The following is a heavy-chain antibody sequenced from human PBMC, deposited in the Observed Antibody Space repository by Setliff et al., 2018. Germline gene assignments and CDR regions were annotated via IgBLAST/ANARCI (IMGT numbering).Heavy chain of an antibody. V-gene: IGHV1-69*05. CDR2: IIPIFGTA. D-gene: IGHD3-3*01. CDR1: GGTFINYA. Sequence: SVKVSCKASGGTFINYAISWVRQAPGQGLEWMGGIIPIFGTANYAQKFQGWVTMTRDTSISTAYMELSRLRSDDTAVYYCARGPRITIFGVVSLSLYGMDVWGQGTTVTVSS. CDR3: ARGPRITIFGVVSLSLYGMDV. J-gene: IGHJ6*02.